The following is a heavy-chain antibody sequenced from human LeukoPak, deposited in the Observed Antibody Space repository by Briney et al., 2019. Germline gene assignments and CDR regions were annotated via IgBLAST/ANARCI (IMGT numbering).Heavy chain of an antibody. CDR3: ARAGGDYVWGSYRNWFDP. CDR2: ISGSGGST. Sequence: GGSLRLSCAASGFTFSSYGMSWVRQAPGKGLEWVSAISGSGGSTYYADSVKGRFTISRDNAKNSLYLQMNSLRAEDTAVYYCARAGGDYVWGSYRNWFDPWGQGTLVTVSS. J-gene: IGHJ5*02. CDR1: GFTFSSYG. V-gene: IGHV3-23*01. D-gene: IGHD3-16*02.